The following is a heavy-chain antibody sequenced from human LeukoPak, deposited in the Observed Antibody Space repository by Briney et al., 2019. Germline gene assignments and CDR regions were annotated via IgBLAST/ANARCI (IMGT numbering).Heavy chain of an antibody. CDR2: IFYSERP. V-gene: IGHV4-59*01. CDR1: GGSISSYY. D-gene: IGHD1-26*01. J-gene: IGHJ3*02. Sequence: PSETVSLTCTVSGGSISSYYWSWIRQPPGKGLEWIGYIFYSERPNYNPSLKSRVTISVDTSKNQFSLKLSSVTAADTAVYYCARRGGSPLGAFDIWGQGTMVTVSS. CDR3: ARRGGSPLGAFDI.